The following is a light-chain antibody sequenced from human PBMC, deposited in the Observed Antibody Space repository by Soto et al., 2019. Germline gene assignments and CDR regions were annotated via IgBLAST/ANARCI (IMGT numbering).Light chain of an antibody. Sequence: EIVLTQSPATLSVSPWERATLSCRASQSVSSKLAWYQQKPGQTPSLLIYGASTRATGIPDRFSGSGSGTDFTLTISRLEPEDFGVYYCQQYGSSYWTFGQGTKVDIK. CDR2: GAS. J-gene: IGKJ1*01. CDR1: QSVSSK. V-gene: IGKV3-20*01. CDR3: QQYGSSYWT.